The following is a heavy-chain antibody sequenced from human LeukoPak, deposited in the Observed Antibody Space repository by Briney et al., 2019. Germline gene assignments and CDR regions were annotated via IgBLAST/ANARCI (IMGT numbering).Heavy chain of an antibody. CDR3: TRGAGWLIDY. CDR1: GGSSNDHS. CDR2: INHSGST. D-gene: IGHD3-16*01. V-gene: IGHV4-34*01. Sequence: SETLSLTCAVSGGSSNDHSWSWIRQSPHKGLEWIAEINHSGSTNYNPSLKSRVTLSVDTSENQLSLKLNSVTAADTAVYYCTRGAGWLIDYWGQGILVTVSS. J-gene: IGHJ4*02.